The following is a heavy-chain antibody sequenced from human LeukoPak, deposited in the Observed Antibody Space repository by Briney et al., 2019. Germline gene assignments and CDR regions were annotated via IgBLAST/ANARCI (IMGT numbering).Heavy chain of an antibody. CDR3: AAELYSGTYGRCCSFAF. CDR1: SA. CDR2: IIVGSGRT. D-gene: IGHD1-26*01. V-gene: IGHV1-58*02. Sequence: SAIDWGGQARGQRIEWIGWIIVGSGRTHYAQNLQERLTITRDMSTNTAYMELSSLRSEDTAVYYCAAELYSGTYGRCCSFAFWGQGTPVTVSS. J-gene: IGHJ4*02.